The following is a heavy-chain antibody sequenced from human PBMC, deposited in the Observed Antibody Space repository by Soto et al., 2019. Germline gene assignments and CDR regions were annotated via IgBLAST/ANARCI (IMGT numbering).Heavy chain of an antibody. CDR3: ASAPIPYYYDSSGYYPGWAFDI. Sequence: ASVKVSCKASGYTFTSYAMHWVRQAPGQRLEWMGWINAGNGNTKYSQKFQGRVTITRDTSASTAYMELSSLRSEDTAVYYCASAPIPYYYDSSGYYPGWAFDIWGQGTMATVSS. J-gene: IGHJ3*02. D-gene: IGHD3-22*01. CDR2: INAGNGNT. V-gene: IGHV1-3*01. CDR1: GYTFTSYA.